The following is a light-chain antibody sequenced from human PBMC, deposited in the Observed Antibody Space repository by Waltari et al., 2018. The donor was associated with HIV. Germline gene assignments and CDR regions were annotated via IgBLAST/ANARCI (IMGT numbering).Light chain of an antibody. Sequence: QSVLTQPPSASGTPGQRGSVPCSGGNSNNGTNTVNWYQHLPGTAPKLRIYINNQRPSGVPARFSGSRSGTSASLAISGLQSEDEADYYCAVWDDSLKGRVFGTGTKVTVL. CDR3: AVWDDSLKGRV. J-gene: IGLJ1*01. V-gene: IGLV1-44*01. CDR1: NSNNGTNT. CDR2: INN.